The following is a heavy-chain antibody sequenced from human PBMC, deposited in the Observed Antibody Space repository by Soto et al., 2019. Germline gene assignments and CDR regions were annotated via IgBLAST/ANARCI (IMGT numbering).Heavy chain of an antibody. CDR1: GGVFSNYA. V-gene: IGHV1-69*01. Sequence: VQLVQSGAEVKKPGSSVKVSCEASGGVFSNYALTWLRQAPGQGLEWVGGIVPVFGTPNYAPKFQGRVTVHADEATGTGYKELSSLTSEDTAMYYCARGSNYLSTGYYFDNWGQGTLVTVSS. CDR2: IVPVFGTP. J-gene: IGHJ5*02. D-gene: IGHD3-22*01. CDR3: ARGSNYLSTGYYFDN.